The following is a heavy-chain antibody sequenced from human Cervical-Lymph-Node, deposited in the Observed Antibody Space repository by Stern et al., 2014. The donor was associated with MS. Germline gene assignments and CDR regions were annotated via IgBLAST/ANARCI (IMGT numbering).Heavy chain of an antibody. CDR1: GYTFTNYN. Sequence: QVQLVQSGAEVKKPGASVKVSCKASGYTFTNYNIAWVRQAPGQGLEWMGWMNPNSGNKGYSQRFQGRVTMTRDTSTSTAYMELSSLKAEDTAVYYCARVRFYGSGIYYALGDGMDVWGQGTTVTVSS. CDR2: MNPNSGNK. CDR3: ARVRFYGSGIYYALGDGMDV. J-gene: IGHJ6*02. D-gene: IGHD3-10*01. V-gene: IGHV1-8*01.